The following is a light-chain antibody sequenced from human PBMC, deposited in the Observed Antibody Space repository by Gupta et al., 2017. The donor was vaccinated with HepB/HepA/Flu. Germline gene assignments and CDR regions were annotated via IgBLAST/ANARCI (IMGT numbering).Light chain of an antibody. CDR1: QSLVFSDGNTF. Sequence: DVVLTQSPLSLPVTLGQPASISCRSSQSLVFSDGNTFLHWFQQRPGQSPRRLLYQVSKRDSGVPERFSGSGSGTDFTLRISRVEAEDVAIYYCVQGTHWPTFGGGTKVESK. V-gene: IGKV2-30*01. CDR3: VQGTHWPT. J-gene: IGKJ4*01. CDR2: QVS.